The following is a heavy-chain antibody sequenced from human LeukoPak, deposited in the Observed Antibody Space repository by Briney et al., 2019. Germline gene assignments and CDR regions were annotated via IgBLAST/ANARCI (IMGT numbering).Heavy chain of an antibody. CDR2: ISSSSSYI. V-gene: IGHV3-21*01. CDR1: GFTFSSYS. D-gene: IGHD3-9*01. Sequence: GGSLRLSCATSGFTFSSYSMNWVRQAPGKGLEWVSSISSSSSYIYYADSVKGRFTISRDNAKNSLYLQMNSLRAEDTAVYYCARDGAYYDILTGAPMFDYWAREPWSPSPQ. J-gene: IGHJ4*02. CDR3: ARDGAYYDILTGAPMFDY.